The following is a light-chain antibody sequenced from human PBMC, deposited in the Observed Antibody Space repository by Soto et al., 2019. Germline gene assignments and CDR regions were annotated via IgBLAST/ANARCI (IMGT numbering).Light chain of an antibody. CDR2: GAS. CDR1: QSVSSSY. CDR3: QQYGSASTWT. V-gene: IGKV3-20*01. J-gene: IGKJ1*01. Sequence: EIVLTQSPGTLSLSPGERATLSCRASQSVSSSYLAWYQQKPGQAPRLLIYGASSRATGIPDRFSGSGSGTYFTLTITRLEPEDAAVYYCQQYGSASTWTFGQGTKVEIK.